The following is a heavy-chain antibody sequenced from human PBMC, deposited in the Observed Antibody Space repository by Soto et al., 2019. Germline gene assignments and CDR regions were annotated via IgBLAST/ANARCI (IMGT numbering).Heavy chain of an antibody. CDR1: GGTFSSYS. V-gene: IGHV1-69*01. Sequence: QVQLVQSGAEVKKPRSSVKVSCKASGGTFSSYSINRVRQAPGQGLEWMGEIIPIFGTANYAQKFQGRVTITADESTSTAYMELSSLRSEDTAVYCCARDGGRHSGGIDYWGQGTLVTVSS. J-gene: IGHJ4*02. D-gene: IGHD1-26*01. CDR2: IIPIFGTA. CDR3: ARDGGRHSGGIDY.